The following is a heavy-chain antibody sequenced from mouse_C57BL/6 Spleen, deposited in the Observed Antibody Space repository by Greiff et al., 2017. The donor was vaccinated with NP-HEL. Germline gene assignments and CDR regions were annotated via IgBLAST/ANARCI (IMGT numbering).Heavy chain of an antibody. CDR3: TTYDGYYVGWFAY. Sequence: EVKLMESGAELVRPGASVKLSCTASGFNIKDYYMHWVKQRPEQGLEWIGRIDPEDGDTESAPKFQGKATMTADTSSNTAYLQLSSLTSEDTAVYYCTTYDGYYVGWFAYWGQGTLVTVSA. J-gene: IGHJ3*01. CDR2: IDPEDGDT. V-gene: IGHV14-1*01. D-gene: IGHD2-3*01. CDR1: GFNIKDYY.